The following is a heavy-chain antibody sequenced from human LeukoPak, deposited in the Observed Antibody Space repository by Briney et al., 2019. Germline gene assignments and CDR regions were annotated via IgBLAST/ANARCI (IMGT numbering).Heavy chain of an antibody. Sequence: HTGRSLRLSCAASGFTFNDYAMSWFRLAPGRGLEWVGFIRSTAYGATTEYAASLKGRLTISRYDPKSIAYLQMNSLKIEDTAVYYCTRAWFGELFSSAFFDHWGQGALVTVSS. CDR1: GFTFNDYA. D-gene: IGHD3-10*01. J-gene: IGHJ4*02. V-gene: IGHV3-49*03. CDR3: TRAWFGELFSSAFFDH. CDR2: IRSTAYGATT.